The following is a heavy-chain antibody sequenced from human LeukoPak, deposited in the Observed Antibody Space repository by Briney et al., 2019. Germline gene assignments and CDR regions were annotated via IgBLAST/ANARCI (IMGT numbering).Heavy chain of an antibody. CDR3: AREYSASEH. D-gene: IGHD5-12*01. J-gene: IGHJ1*01. CDR1: GYNFVGYY. Sequence: ASVKVSCKASGYNFVGYYLHWVRQAPGQGLEWMAWIDPYTGNTHYAQKFQGRITVTRDTSLSTTYMELNWLPSDDTALYYCAREYSASEHWGQGTLVTVSS. V-gene: IGHV1-2*02. CDR2: IDPYTGNT.